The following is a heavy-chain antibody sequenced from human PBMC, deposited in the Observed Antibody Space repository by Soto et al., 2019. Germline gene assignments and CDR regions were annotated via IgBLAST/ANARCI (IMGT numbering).Heavy chain of an antibody. J-gene: IGHJ6*02. Sequence: ASVKVSCKVSGYTLTELSMHWVRQAPGRGLEWMGGFDPEDDDTIYSQKFQGRVTMTEDTSTDTAYMELRSLRSEDTAVYYCARDSGGMDVWGQGTTVTVSS. CDR2: FDPEDDDT. V-gene: IGHV1-24*01. CDR3: ARDSGGMDV. CDR1: GYTLTELS.